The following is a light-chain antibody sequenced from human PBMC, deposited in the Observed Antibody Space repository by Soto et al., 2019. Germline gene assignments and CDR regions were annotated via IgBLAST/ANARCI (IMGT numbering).Light chain of an antibody. CDR1: QSISSW. Sequence: DIQMTQSPSTLSASVGDRVTITCRASQSISSWLAWYQQKPGKAPNLLIYKASSLESGVPSRFSGSGSGKEFTLSLSSLQSDDFATYYCQQYNSYSSGTFGQGTKVEIK. CDR3: QQYNSYSSGT. CDR2: KAS. V-gene: IGKV1-5*03. J-gene: IGKJ1*01.